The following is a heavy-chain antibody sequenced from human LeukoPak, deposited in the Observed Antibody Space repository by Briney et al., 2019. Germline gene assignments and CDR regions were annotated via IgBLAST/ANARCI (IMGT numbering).Heavy chain of an antibody. CDR1: GFTFSSYA. J-gene: IGHJ4*02. CDR3: AKVPAYYYGSGRTSSSR. D-gene: IGHD3-10*01. Sequence: TGGSLRLSCAASGFTFSSYAMSWVRQAPGKGLEWVSAISGSGGSTYYADSVKGRFTISRDNSKNTLYLQMNSLRAEDTAVYYCAKVPAYYYGSGRTSSSRWGQGTLVTVSS. V-gene: IGHV3-23*01. CDR2: ISGSGGST.